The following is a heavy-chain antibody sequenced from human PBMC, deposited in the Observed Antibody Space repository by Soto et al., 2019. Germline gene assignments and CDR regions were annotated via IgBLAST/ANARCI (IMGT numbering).Heavy chain of an antibody. CDR2: ISGSGGST. J-gene: IGHJ4*02. Sequence: EVQLLESGGGLVQPGGSLRLSCAASGFTFSSYAMSWVRQAPGKGLEWVSAISGSGGSTYYADSVKGRFTISRDNYNNTLYLQMNSLRAEDTAVYYCAKSYDYIWGSLYYFDYWGQGTLVTVSS. CDR3: AKSYDYIWGSLYYFDY. V-gene: IGHV3-23*01. D-gene: IGHD3-16*01. CDR1: GFTFSSYA.